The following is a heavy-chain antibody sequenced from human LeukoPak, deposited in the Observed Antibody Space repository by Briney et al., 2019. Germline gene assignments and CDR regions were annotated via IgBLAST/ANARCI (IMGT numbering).Heavy chain of an antibody. Sequence: GGSLRLSCAASGFTFSDYYMSWIRQAPGKGLEWGSYISSSGSTIYYADSVKGRFTISRDNAKNSLYLQMNSLRAEDTAVYYCAREEYSSSSDYWGQGTLVTVSS. CDR2: ISSSGSTI. J-gene: IGHJ4*02. CDR1: GFTFSDYY. CDR3: AREEYSSSSDY. V-gene: IGHV3-11*01. D-gene: IGHD6-13*01.